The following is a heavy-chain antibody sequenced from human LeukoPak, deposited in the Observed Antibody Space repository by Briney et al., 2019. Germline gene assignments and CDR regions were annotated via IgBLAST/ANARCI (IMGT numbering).Heavy chain of an antibody. CDR3: ARGPLHDYCSSSKCFTATPYYYMDV. CDR2: IYHSGST. J-gene: IGHJ6*03. CDR1: GGSISSGGYS. D-gene: IGHD2-2*02. V-gene: IGHV4-30-2*01. Sequence: SETLSLTCAVSGGSISSGGYSWSWIRQPPGKGLEWIGYIYHSGSTYYNPSLKSRVTISVDTSKKQFSLKLTSVTAADTAVYYCARGPLHDYCSSSKCFTATPYYYMDVWGNGTTVTVSS.